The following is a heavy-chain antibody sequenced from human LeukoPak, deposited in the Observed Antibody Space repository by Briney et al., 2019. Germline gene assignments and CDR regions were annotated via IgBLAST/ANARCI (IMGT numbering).Heavy chain of an antibody. CDR1: SSYA. Sequence: SSYAISWVRQAPGQGLEWMGRTYYRSKWYNDYAVSVKSRITINSDTSKNQFSLQLNSVTPEDTAVYYCAKEGTRGAQDYWGQGTLVTVSS. D-gene: IGHD2-15*01. CDR3: AKEGTRGAQDY. J-gene: IGHJ4*02. V-gene: IGHV6-1*01. CDR2: TYYRSKWYN.